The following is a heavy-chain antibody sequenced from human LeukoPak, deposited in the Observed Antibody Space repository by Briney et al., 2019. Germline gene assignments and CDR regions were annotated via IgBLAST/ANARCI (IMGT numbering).Heavy chain of an antibody. CDR3: ARDGPSYYYDSSGYSPRPNYYFDY. D-gene: IGHD3-22*01. V-gene: IGHV3-23*01. J-gene: IGHJ4*02. Sequence: GGSLRLSCAASGFTFSSYAMSWVRQAPGRGLAWVSAISGSGGSTYYADSVKGRFTISRDNSKNTLYLQMNSLRAEDTAVYYCARDGPSYYYDSSGYSPRPNYYFDYWGQGTLVTVSS. CDR2: ISGSGGST. CDR1: GFTFSSYA.